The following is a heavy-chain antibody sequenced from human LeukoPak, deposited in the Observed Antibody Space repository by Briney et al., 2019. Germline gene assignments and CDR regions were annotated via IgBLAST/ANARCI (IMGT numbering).Heavy chain of an antibody. CDR1: GYTFTSYG. D-gene: IGHD2-21*02. Sequence: SVKVSCKASGYTFTSYGISWVRQAPGQGLEWMGRIIPILGIANYAQKFQGRVTITADKSTSTAYMELSSLRSEDTAVYYCARSCGGDYYRSEYFQHWGQGTLVTVSS. CDR3: ARSCGGDYYRSEYFQH. J-gene: IGHJ1*01. V-gene: IGHV1-69*04. CDR2: IIPILGIA.